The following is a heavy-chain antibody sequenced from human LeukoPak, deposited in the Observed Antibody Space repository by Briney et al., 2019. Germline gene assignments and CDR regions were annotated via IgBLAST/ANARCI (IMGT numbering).Heavy chain of an antibody. Sequence: GGSLRLSCAASGFSFSSDELNWVRQAPGKGLEWLSYISTSGRTTYYADSVKGRFAISRDNAKNSLYLQMSSLRAEDTAVYYCARDRTMVRGLANYFYGMDVWGQGTTVIVSS. D-gene: IGHD3-10*01. CDR1: GFSFSSDE. CDR3: ARDRTMVRGLANYFYGMDV. J-gene: IGHJ6*02. CDR2: ISTSGRTT. V-gene: IGHV3-48*03.